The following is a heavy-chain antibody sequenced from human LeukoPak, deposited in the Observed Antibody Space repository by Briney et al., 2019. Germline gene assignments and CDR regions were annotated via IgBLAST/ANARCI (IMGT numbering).Heavy chain of an antibody. CDR2: ICGSGGST. CDR3: AKENGYSSSCFDY. V-gene: IGHV3-23*01. Sequence: PRGSLRLSCAASGFTFSGYVMSWVRQAPGKGPEWVSAICGSGGSTYYADSVKGRFTISRDKSKNTLYLQMNSLRAEDTAVYYCAKENGYSSSCFDYWGQGTLVTVSS. J-gene: IGHJ4*02. CDR1: GFTFSGYV. D-gene: IGHD6-13*01.